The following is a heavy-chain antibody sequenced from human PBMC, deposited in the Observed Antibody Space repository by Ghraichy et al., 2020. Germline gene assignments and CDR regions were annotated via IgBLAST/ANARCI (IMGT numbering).Heavy chain of an antibody. CDR2: IYYSGST. V-gene: IGHV4-59*01. D-gene: IGHD3-16*01. CDR3: ARVGSGGPNFDY. J-gene: IGHJ4*02. Sequence: SETLSFTCTVSGGSISSYYWSWIRQPPGKGLEWIGYIYYSGSTNYNPSLKSRVTISVDTSKNQFSLKLSSVTAADTAVYYCARVGSGGPNFDYWGQGTLVTVSS. CDR1: GGSISSYY.